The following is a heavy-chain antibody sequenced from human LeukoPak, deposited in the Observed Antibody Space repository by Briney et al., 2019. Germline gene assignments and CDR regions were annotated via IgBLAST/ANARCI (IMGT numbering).Heavy chain of an antibody. J-gene: IGHJ3*02. D-gene: IGHD3-22*01. Sequence: SLRLSCAASGFTFSNYAMHWVRQAPGKGLEWVAVISYDGSNKYYADSVKGRFTISRDNSKNTLYLQMNSLRAEDTAVYYCAKDGYYYDSSGYYADDAFDIWGQGTMVTVSS. CDR1: GFTFSNYA. V-gene: IGHV3-30*04. CDR3: AKDGYYYDSSGYYADDAFDI. CDR2: ISYDGSNK.